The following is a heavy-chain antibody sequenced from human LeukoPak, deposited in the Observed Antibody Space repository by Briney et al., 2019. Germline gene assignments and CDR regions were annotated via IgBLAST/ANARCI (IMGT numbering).Heavy chain of an antibody. CDR1: GFTVSSNY. CDR2: IYSGGST. D-gene: IGHD6-13*01. J-gene: IGHJ4*02. CDR3: ARGVAAAGILDY. Sequence: GGSLRLSCAASGFTVSSNYMSWVRQAPGKGLEWVSVIYSGGSTYYADSVKGRFTISRDNSKNTLYLQVNSLRAEDTAVYYCARGVAAAGILDYWGQGTLVTVSS. V-gene: IGHV3-66*01.